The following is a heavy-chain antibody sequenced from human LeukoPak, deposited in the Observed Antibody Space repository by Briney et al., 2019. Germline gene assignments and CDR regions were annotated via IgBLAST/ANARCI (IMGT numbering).Heavy chain of an antibody. CDR2: IKQDGSEK. Sequence: PGGSLRLSCAASGFTFSSYWMSWVRQAPGKGLEWVANIKQDGSEKYYVDSVKGRFTISRDNAKNSLYLQMNSLRAEDTAVYYCARWSRGGWYYFDYWGQGTLVTVSS. CDR3: ARWSRGGWYYFDY. V-gene: IGHV3-7*01. J-gene: IGHJ4*02. D-gene: IGHD3-16*01. CDR1: GFTFSSYW.